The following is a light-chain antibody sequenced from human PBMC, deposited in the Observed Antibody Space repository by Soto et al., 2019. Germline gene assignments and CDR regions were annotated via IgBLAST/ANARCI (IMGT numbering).Light chain of an antibody. CDR2: AAS. J-gene: IGKJ5*01. CDR1: HSISTY. Sequence: DIHMTQSPSGLCESVVERVTMTCRAGHSISTYLNWFQQKPGKAPKLLIYAASTLQSGVPSRFSGSGSGTDFTLTISSLQPEDFATYYCQQSHSTPITFGQGTRLEIK. CDR3: QQSHSTPIT. V-gene: IGKV1-39*01.